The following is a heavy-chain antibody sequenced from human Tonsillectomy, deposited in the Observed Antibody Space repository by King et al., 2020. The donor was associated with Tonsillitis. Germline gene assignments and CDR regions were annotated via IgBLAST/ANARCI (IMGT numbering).Heavy chain of an antibody. CDR3: AREDGTARGAFDS. CDR2: INRSGGP. Sequence: QVQLQQWGAGLLKPSETLSLTCAVDGGSLSGYYWIWIRQPPGKGLEGIGEINRSGGPNYNPSLKSRVTKSVDTPKNQFSLKLNAVTAADTAVYYCAREDGTARGAFDSWGQGTPVTVSS. D-gene: IGHD4/OR15-4a*01. J-gene: IGHJ4*02. V-gene: IGHV4-34*01. CDR1: GGSLSGYY.